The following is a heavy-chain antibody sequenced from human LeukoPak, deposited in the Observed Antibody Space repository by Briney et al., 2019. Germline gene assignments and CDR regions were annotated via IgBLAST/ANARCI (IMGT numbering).Heavy chain of an antibody. J-gene: IGHJ4*02. CDR1: GGSISSGDYY. D-gene: IGHD3-10*01. CDR3: ASSQGGLLWFGTPYYFDY. CDR2: IYYSGST. Sequence: SETLSLTCTVSGGSISSGDYYWSWIRQPPGKGLEWIGYIYYSGSTYYNPSLKSRVTISVDTSKNQFSLKLSSVTAADTAVYYCASSQGGLLWFGTPYYFDYWGQGTLVTVSS. V-gene: IGHV4-30-4*01.